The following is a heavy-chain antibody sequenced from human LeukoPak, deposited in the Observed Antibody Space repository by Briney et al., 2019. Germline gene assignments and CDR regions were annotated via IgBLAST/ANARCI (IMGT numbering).Heavy chain of an antibody. Sequence: GGSLRLSCAASGFTFSGYWMHWVRQAPGKGLVWVSRINSDGSSTSYADSVKGRFTISGDNAKNTLYLQMNSLRAEDTAVYYCGRRSGSYFDYWGQGTLVTVSS. D-gene: IGHD1-26*01. CDR2: INSDGSST. CDR1: GFTFSGYW. V-gene: IGHV3-74*01. J-gene: IGHJ4*02. CDR3: GRRSGSYFDY.